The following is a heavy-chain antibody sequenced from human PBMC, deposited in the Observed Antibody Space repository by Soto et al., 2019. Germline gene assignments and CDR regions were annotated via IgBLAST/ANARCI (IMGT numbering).Heavy chain of an antibody. J-gene: IGHJ3*02. CDR1: GGTFSSYA. CDR2: IIPIFGTA. D-gene: IGHD2-21*02. V-gene: IGHV1-69*13. CDR3: AREPRVTLTDDAFDI. Sequence: ASVKVSCKASGGTFSSYAISWVRQAPGQGLEWMGGIIPIFGTANYAQKFQGRVTITADESTSTAYMELSSLRSEDTAVYYCAREPRVTLTDDAFDIWGQGTMVTVSS.